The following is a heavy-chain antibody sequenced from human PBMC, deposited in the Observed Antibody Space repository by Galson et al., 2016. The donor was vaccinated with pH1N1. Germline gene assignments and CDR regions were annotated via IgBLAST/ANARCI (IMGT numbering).Heavy chain of an antibody. V-gene: IGHV3-43*01. CDR3: AKEIQRGSYGMDV. CDR1: GFTFHDYT. J-gene: IGHJ6*02. CDR2: VSWDGGST. Sequence: SLRLSCAASGFTFHDYTMHWVRQTPGKGLKWVSLVSWDGGSTYYADYVKGRFTVSRANSKNSLYLQMNSLRSEDTALYYCAKEIQRGSYGMDVWGRGTTVTVSS. D-gene: IGHD3-16*01.